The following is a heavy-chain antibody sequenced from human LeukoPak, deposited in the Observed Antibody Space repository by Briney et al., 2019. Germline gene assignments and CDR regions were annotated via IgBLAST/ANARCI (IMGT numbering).Heavy chain of an antibody. CDR1: GGSISSSN. Sequence: GTLSLTCAVSGGSISSSNWWSWVRQPPGTGLEWVSCISSSSSYIYYADSVKGRFTISRDNAKNSLYLQMNSLRAEDTAVYYCARGLNWNYGWFDPWGQGTLVTVSS. V-gene: IGHV3-21*01. J-gene: IGHJ5*02. CDR2: ISSSSSYI. D-gene: IGHD1-7*01. CDR3: ARGLNWNYGWFDP.